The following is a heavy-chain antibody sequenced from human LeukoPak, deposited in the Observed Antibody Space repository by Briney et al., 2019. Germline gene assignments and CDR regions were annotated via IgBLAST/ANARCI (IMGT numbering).Heavy chain of an antibody. CDR1: GGSISSSSYY. CDR2: IYYSGST. CDR3: ARVSLYSSGWYALDY. J-gene: IGHJ4*02. V-gene: IGHV4-39*07. Sequence: SETLSLTCTVSGGSISSSSYYWGWIRQPPGKGLEWIGSIYYSGSTYCNPSLKSRVTISVDTSKNQFSLKLSSVTAADTAVYYCARVSLYSSGWYALDYWGQGTLVTVSS. D-gene: IGHD6-19*01.